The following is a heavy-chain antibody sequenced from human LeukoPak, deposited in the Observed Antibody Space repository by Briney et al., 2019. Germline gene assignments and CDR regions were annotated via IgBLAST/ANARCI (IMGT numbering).Heavy chain of an antibody. D-gene: IGHD1-14*01. J-gene: IGHJ6*03. CDR2: ISSSSSYI. CDR3: ARDSSVSTKVWAYYYYMDV. Sequence: PGGSLRLSCAASGFTFSSYSMNWVRQAPGKGLEWVSSISSSSSYIYYADSVKGRFTISRDNAKNSLYLQMNSLRAEDTAVYYCARDSSVSTKVWAYYYYMDVWGKGTTVTVSS. CDR1: GFTFSSYS. V-gene: IGHV3-21*01.